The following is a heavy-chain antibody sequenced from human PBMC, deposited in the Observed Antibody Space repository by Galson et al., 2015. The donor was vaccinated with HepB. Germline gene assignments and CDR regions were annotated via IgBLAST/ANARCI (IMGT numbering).Heavy chain of an antibody. CDR1: GYSFTSNW. Sequence: QSGAEVKKPRESLKISCKGSGYSFTSNWIGWVRQVPGKGLEYMGIIYPGDSDTRYSPSFQGQVTISADKSISTAYLQWSSLKASDTAIYFCVRLVWVRQWPNPDARWFDPWGQGTLVTVSS. CDR2: IYPGDSDT. CDR3: VRLVWVRQWPNPDARWFDP. J-gene: IGHJ5*02. V-gene: IGHV5-51*01. D-gene: IGHD6-19*01.